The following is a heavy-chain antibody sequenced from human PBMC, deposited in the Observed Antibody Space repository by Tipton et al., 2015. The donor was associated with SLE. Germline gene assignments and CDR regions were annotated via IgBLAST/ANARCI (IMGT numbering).Heavy chain of an antibody. CDR3: ARHPPREQLVFGYFDL. V-gene: IGHV4-4*07. CDR1: GGSISSYY. D-gene: IGHD6-13*01. Sequence: TLSLTCTVPGGSISSYYWSWIRQPAGKGLEWIGRIYTSGSTNYNPSLKSRVTISVDTSKNQFSLKLSSVTAADTAVYYCARHPPREQLVFGYFDLWGRGTLVTVSS. J-gene: IGHJ2*01. CDR2: IYTSGST.